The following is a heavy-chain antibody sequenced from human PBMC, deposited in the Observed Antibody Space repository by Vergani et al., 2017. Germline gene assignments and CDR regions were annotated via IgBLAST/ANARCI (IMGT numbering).Heavy chain of an antibody. J-gene: IGHJ4*02. V-gene: IGHV1-2*02. CDR1: GYTFTSYG. CDR2: INPNSGGT. CDR3: ANSVYSGCYSY. Sequence: QVQLVQSGAEVKKPGASVKVSCKASGYTFTSYGISWVRQAPGQGLEWMGWINPNSGGTNYAQKFQGRVTMTRDTSISTAYMELSRLRADDTAVYYCANSVYSGCYSYWGQGTLVTVSS. D-gene: IGHD1-26*01.